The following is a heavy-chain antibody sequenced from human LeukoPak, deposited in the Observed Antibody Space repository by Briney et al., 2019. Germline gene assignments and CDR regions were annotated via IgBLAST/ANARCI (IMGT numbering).Heavy chain of an antibody. CDR1: DRTVDDRG. CDR3: TSQGNYGY. V-gene: IGHV3-20*04. Sequence: SLRLPCPDLDRTVDDRGMKWGRQPRGKGLERDSGINWNGGSTGYADSVKGRFTISRGNAKNSLYLQMNSLRAEDTALYYCTSQGNYGYWGQGTLVTVSS. D-gene: IGHD4-11*01. J-gene: IGHJ4*02. CDR2: INWNGGST.